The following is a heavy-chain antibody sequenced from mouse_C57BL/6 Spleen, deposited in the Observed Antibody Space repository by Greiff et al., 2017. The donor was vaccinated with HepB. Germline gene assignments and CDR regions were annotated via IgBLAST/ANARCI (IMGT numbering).Heavy chain of an antibody. V-gene: IGHV1-55*01. CDR1: GYTFTSYW. J-gene: IGHJ4*01. CDR2: IYPGSGST. Sequence: VKLQQPGAELVKPGASVKMSCKASGYTFTSYWITWVKQRPGQGLEWIGDIYPGSGSTNYNEKFKTKATLTVDTSSSTAYMQLSSLTSEDSAVYYCAREGKRACTMDYWGQGTSVTVSS. CDR3: AREGKRACTMDY. D-gene: IGHD3-3*01.